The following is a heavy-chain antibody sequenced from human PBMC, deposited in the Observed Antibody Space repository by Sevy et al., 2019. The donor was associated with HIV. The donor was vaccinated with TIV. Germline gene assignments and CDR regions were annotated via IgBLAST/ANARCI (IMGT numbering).Heavy chain of an antibody. CDR3: AREPNAHSGSYFVDY. CDR1: GFTFSSYA. D-gene: IGHD1-26*01. V-gene: IGHV3-30*04. J-gene: IGHJ4*02. Sequence: GSLRLSCAASGFTFSSYAMHWVRQAPGKGLEWVAVISYDGSNKYYADSVKGRFTISRDNSKNTLYLQMNSLRAEDTAVYYCAREPNAHSGSYFVDYWGQGTLVTVSS. CDR2: ISYDGSNK.